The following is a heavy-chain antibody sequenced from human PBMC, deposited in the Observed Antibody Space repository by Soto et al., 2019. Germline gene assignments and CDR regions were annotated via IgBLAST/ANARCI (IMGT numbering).Heavy chain of an antibody. D-gene: IGHD1-26*01. V-gene: IGHV1-46*01. Sequence: QVQLVQSGAEVKKPGASVKVSCKASGYTLSDANINWVRQAPGQGPEWMGIINPRADSTNYAQKFQGRVTLTRDTSTSTVYMDLSSLRSEDTAVYYCARDLRAGGDYWGQGTLVTVSS. CDR2: INPRADST. CDR3: ARDLRAGGDY. CDR1: GYTLSDAN. J-gene: IGHJ4*02.